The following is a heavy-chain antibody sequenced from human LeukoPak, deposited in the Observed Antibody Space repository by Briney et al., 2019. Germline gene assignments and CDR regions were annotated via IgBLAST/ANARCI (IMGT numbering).Heavy chain of an antibody. J-gene: IGHJ5*02. CDR3: ARAYYSTSWFPH. CDR1: GGSFSGYY. D-gene: IGHD3-10*01. V-gene: IGHV4-34*01. Sequence: SETLSLTCAVYGGSFSGYYWSWIRQPPGKGLEWIGEINHSGSTNYNPSLKSRVTISVDTSKNQFSLELRSVTAADTAVYYCARAYYSTSWFPHWGQGALVTVSS. CDR2: INHSGST.